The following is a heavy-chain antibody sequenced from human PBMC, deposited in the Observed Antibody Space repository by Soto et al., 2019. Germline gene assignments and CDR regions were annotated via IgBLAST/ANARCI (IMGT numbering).Heavy chain of an antibody. J-gene: IGHJ4*02. CDR3: AKVPKYYYDSSGYLGY. D-gene: IGHD3-22*01. CDR1: GFTFSSYA. Sequence: PGGSLRLSCAASGFTFSSYAMSWVRQAPGKGLEWVSAISGSGGSTYYADSVKGRFTISRDNSKNTLYLQMNSLRAEDTAVYYCAKVPKYYYDSSGYLGYWGQGTLVTVSS. V-gene: IGHV3-23*01. CDR2: ISGSGGST.